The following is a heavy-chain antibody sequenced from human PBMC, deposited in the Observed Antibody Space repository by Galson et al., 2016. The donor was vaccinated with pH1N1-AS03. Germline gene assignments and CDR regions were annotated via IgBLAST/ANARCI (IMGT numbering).Heavy chain of an antibody. V-gene: IGHV3-48*02. J-gene: IGHJ4*02. D-gene: IGHD5-12*01. CDR2: INSRSDTR. Sequence: SLRLSCAASEFTFSIYHMSWVRQAPGKGLEWVSYINSRSDTRYYADSVKGRFTISRDNAKNSLYLQMSSLRDDDTAVYYCARDSGYGGTFDNWGQGALVTVSS. CDR1: EFTFSIYH. CDR3: ARDSGYGGTFDN.